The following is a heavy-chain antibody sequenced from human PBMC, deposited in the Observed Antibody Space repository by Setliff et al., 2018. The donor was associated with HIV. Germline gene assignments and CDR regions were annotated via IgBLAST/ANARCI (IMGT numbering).Heavy chain of an antibody. V-gene: IGHV3-74*03. D-gene: IGHD7-27*01. CDR3: ATIPWGLFDY. J-gene: IGHJ4*02. CDR1: KFPLSDLWMYW. Sequence: GGSLRLSCADAKFPLSDLWMYWMHWIRQVPGKGLMWVAAINHDGSIIKYADSVRGRFTISRDDAKNTVYLQMNSLRGDDTAVYYCATIPWGLFDYWGQGKLVTVSS. CDR2: INHDGSII.